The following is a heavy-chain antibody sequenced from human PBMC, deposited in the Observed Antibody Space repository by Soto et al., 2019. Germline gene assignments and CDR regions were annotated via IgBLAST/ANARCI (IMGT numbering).Heavy chain of an antibody. CDR1: GYTLTELS. CDR2: FDPEDGET. J-gene: IGHJ6*02. CDR3: ATLGYCSSTSCYRGFYYGMDV. D-gene: IGHD2-2*02. Sequence: SVKVSCKVSGYTLTELSMHWVRQAPGKGLEWMGGFDPEDGETIYAQKFQGRVTMTEDTSTDTAYMELSSLRSEDTAVYYCATLGYCSSTSCYRGFYYGMDVWGQGTTVTVSS. V-gene: IGHV1-24*01.